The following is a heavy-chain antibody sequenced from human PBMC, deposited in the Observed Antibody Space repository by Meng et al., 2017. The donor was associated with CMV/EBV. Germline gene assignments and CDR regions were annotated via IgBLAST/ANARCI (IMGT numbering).Heavy chain of an antibody. V-gene: IGHV3-21*01. Sequence: GESLKISCAASGFTFSSYSMNWVRQAPGKGLEWVSSISSSSSYIYYADSVKGRFTISRDNAKNSLYLQMNSLRAEDTAVYYCARDRVVPAYYYGMDVWGQGTTVTVSS. CDR3: ARDRVVPAYYYGMDV. CDR1: GFTFSSYS. CDR2: ISSSSSYI. J-gene: IGHJ6*02. D-gene: IGHD2-2*01.